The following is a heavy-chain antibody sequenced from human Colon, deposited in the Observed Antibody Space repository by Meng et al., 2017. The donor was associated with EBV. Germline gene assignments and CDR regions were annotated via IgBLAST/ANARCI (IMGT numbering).Heavy chain of an antibody. V-gene: IGHV3-53*01. D-gene: IGHD4-17*01. CDR3: ARYGDYAPKD. J-gene: IGHJ4*02. CDR1: GFTVSSNY. Sequence: EVRLVGPGGGLIQPGGSLRLSCAASGFTVSSNYMTWVRQAPGKGLEWVSVIYSGGGTYLADSVKGRFTISRDNSKNTLYLQMNSLRAEDTAVYYCARYGDYAPKDWGQGTLVTVSS. CDR2: IYSGGGT.